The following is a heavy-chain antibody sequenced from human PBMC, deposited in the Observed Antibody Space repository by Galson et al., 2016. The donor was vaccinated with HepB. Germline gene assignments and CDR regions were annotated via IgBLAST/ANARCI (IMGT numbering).Heavy chain of an antibody. CDR2: ISFDGSNK. CDR3: AKDRQLCLSFPNCFDL. V-gene: IGHV3-30*18. J-gene: IGHJ4*02. CDR1: GFTFSTYG. D-gene: IGHD3-16*01. Sequence: SLKLSCAASGFTFSTYGIHWVRQAPGKGLDWVAVISFDGSNKYYVDSVKGRLTISRDNSKNTLYMQMNSLRTDDTAGYSGAKDRQLCLSFPNCFDLWGQGNRVTVSS.